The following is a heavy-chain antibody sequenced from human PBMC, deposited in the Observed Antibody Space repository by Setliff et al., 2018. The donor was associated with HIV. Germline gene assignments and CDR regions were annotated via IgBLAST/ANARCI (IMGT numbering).Heavy chain of an antibody. CDR3: AREDGSNSHDTFEI. Sequence: PSENLSLTCTVSGGSISNDYWHWIRQSPGRGLEWIGYIYYTGSTNYNPSLKSRVAMSVDSSNHQFSLKLTSVTPADTAIYYCAREDGSNSHDTFEIWGQGILVTVSS. D-gene: IGHD1-1*01. CDR1: GGSISNDY. J-gene: IGHJ3*02. CDR2: IYYTGST. V-gene: IGHV4-59*01.